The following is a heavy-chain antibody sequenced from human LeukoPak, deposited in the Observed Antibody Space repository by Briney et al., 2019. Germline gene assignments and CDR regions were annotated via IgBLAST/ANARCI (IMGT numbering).Heavy chain of an antibody. CDR2: MNPNSGNT. CDR3: ARAGGSYRYYYYYMDV. D-gene: IGHD1-26*01. J-gene: IGHJ6*03. CDR1: GYTFTSYD. V-gene: IGHV1-8*03. Sequence: GASVKVSCKASGYTFTSYDINWVRQATGQGLEWMGWMNPNSGNTGYAQKFQGRVTITRNTSISTAYMELSSLRSEDTAVYYCARAGGSYRYYYYYMDVWGKGTTVTVSS.